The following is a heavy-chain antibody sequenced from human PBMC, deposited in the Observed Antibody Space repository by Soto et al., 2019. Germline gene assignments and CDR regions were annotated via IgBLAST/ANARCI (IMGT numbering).Heavy chain of an antibody. J-gene: IGHJ4*02. CDR2: ISHDGSNK. CDR3: AKDAGASVPWRYHFDF. Sequence: PGGSLRLSCAASGFTFSSYGMHWVRQAPGKGLEWVAVISHDGSNKYYGDSVKGRLTISRDNSKNTLYLQMNSLRPDDTAVYYCAKDAGASVPWRYHFDFWGQGTQVTVSS. D-gene: IGHD1-1*01. CDR1: GFTFSSYG. V-gene: IGHV3-30*18.